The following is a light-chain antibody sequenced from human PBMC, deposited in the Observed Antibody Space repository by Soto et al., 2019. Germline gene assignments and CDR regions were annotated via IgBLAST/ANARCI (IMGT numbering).Light chain of an antibody. CDR1: QSVITF. Sequence: EIVLTQSPVTLSLSPGERATLSCRASQSVITFLAWYQQKPGQAPRLLIYDASNRATGIPARFSGSGSGTDFTLTINSLEPEDFAIYYCQQRSNWPPTFGQGTKVEIK. J-gene: IGKJ1*01. CDR3: QQRSNWPPT. CDR2: DAS. V-gene: IGKV3-11*01.